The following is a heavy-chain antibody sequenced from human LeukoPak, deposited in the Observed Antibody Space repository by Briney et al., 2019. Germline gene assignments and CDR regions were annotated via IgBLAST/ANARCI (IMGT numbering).Heavy chain of an antibody. CDR1: GGSISSYY. CDR3: ARVRELSLFSYYYYMDV. Sequence: KPSETLSLTCTVSGGSISSYYWSWIRQPPGKGLEWIGYIYYSGSTNYNPSLKSRVTISVDTSKNQFSLKLSSVTAADTAVYYCARVRELSLFSYYYYMDVWGKGTTVTVSS. CDR2: IYYSGST. D-gene: IGHD3-16*02. V-gene: IGHV4-59*12. J-gene: IGHJ6*03.